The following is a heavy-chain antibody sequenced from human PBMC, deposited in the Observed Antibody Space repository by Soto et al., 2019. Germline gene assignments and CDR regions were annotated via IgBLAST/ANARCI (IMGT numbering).Heavy chain of an antibody. Sequence: SETLSLTCTVSGGSISSYYWSWIRQPAGKGLEWIGRIYTSGSTNYNPSLKSRVTMSVDTSKNQFSLKLSSVTAADTAVYYCARDGAYCGGDCYPNWFDPWGQGTLVTVSS. CDR2: IYTSGST. D-gene: IGHD2-21*02. CDR3: ARDGAYCGGDCYPNWFDP. J-gene: IGHJ5*02. CDR1: GGSISSYY. V-gene: IGHV4-4*07.